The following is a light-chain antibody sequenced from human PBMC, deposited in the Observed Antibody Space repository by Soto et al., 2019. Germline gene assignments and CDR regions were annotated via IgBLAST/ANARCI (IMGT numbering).Light chain of an antibody. V-gene: IGLV2-23*01. Sequence: PPVGTGCRARSTTISYKKNTSVFGSYNLVSWYQQHPGKAPKLMIYEDSKRHSGVTNRFSGSKSGNTASLTISGLQAEDDADYYCCSYAGSSTYLFGTGTKVPVL. CDR2: EDS. CDR3: CSYAGSSTYL. J-gene: IGLJ1*01. CDR1: TSVFGSYNL.